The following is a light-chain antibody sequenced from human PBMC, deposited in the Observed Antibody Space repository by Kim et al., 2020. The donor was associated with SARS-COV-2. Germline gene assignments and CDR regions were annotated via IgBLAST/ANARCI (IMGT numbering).Light chain of an antibody. CDR2: DVS. CDR3: SSLTSITTLV. V-gene: IGLV2-14*03. J-gene: IGLJ2*01. CDR1: SSDVGACNY. Sequence: LSITFSCTGSSSDVGACNYVSWFQQHPYKAPKLIIFDVSNRPSGVSNRFSGSKSGNTASLTISGLQAEDEADYYCSSLTSITTLVFGGGTKVTVL.